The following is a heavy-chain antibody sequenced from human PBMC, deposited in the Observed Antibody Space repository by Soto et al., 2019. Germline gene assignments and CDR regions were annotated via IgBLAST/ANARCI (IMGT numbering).Heavy chain of an antibody. CDR3: ARGARRRGYYYGMDV. V-gene: IGHV1-2*04. J-gene: IGHJ6*02. CDR1: GYTFSGYY. Sequence: WASVKVSCKASGYTFSGYYMHWVRQAPGQGLEWMGWINPNSGGTNYAQKFQGWVTMTRDTSISTAYMELSRLRSDDTAVYYCARGARRRGYYYGMDVWGQGTTVTVSS. D-gene: IGHD6-6*01. CDR2: INPNSGGT.